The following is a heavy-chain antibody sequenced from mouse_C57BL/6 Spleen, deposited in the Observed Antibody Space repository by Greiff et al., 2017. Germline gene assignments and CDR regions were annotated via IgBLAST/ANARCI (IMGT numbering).Heavy chain of an antibody. CDR2: IDPETGGT. CDR1: GYTFTDYE. J-gene: IGHJ3*01. CDR3: TRDDGDSY. Sequence: QVQLQQSGAELVRPGASVTLSCKASGYTFTDYEMHWVKQTPVHGLEWIGAIDPETGGTAYNQKFKGKAILTADKSSSTAYMELRSLTSEDSAVYYCTRDDGDSYWGQGTLVTVSA. D-gene: IGHD2-3*01. V-gene: IGHV1-15*01.